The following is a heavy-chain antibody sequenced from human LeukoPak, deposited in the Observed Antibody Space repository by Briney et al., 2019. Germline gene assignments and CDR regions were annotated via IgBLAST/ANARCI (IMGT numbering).Heavy chain of an antibody. D-gene: IGHD3-3*01. J-gene: IGHJ5*02. CDR1: GGSISSGDYY. CDR2: IYYSGST. CDR3: ARDESTIFGVVIRFDP. V-gene: IGHV4-30-4*08. Sequence: SETLSLTCTVSGGSISSGDYYWSWIRQPPGKGLEWIGYIYYSGSTYYNPSLKSRVTISVDTSKNQFSLKLSSVTAADTAVYYCARDESTIFGVVIRFDPWGQGTLVTVSS.